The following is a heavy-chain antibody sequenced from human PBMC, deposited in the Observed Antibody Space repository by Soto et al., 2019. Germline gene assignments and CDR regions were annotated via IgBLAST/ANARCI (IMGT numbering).Heavy chain of an antibody. D-gene: IGHD2-8*01. V-gene: IGHV1-8*01. CDR1: GYTFTSYD. J-gene: IGHJ6*03. CDR2: MNPNSGNT. Sequence: ASVKVSCKASGYTFTSYDINWVRQATGQGLEWMGWMNPNSGNTGYAQKFQGRVTMTRNTSISTAYMELSSLRSEDTAVYYCAFMYARGAYYYYYYMDVWGKGTTVTVSS. CDR3: AFMYARGAYYYYYYMDV.